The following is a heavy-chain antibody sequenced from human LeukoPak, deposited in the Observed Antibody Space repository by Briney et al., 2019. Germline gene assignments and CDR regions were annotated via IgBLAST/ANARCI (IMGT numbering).Heavy chain of an antibody. Sequence: SQTLSLTCTVSGGSISSSYWTWIRQPPRKGLEWIGDIYYGGSTNYKPSLKSRVTISLDTSKNQFSLKLSSVTAADTAVYYCARGGTRIAAAGLDYWGQGTLVTVSS. CDR2: IYYGGST. D-gene: IGHD6-13*01. V-gene: IGHV4-59*01. CDR1: GGSISSSY. J-gene: IGHJ4*02. CDR3: ARGGTRIAAAGLDY.